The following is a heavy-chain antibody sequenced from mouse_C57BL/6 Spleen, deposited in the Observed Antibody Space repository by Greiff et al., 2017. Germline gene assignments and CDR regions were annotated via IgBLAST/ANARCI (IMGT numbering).Heavy chain of an antibody. D-gene: IGHD1-1*01. CDR3: ARGRDYYGSSFYYRDY. CDR1: GYAFTNYL. V-gene: IGHV1-54*01. Sequence: VKLVESGAELVRPGTSVKVSCKASGYAFTNYLIEWVKQRPGQGLEWIGVINPGSGGPNYNEKFKGKATLTADKCSSTTYMQLSSLTSEDSAVCFCARGRDYYGSSFYYRDYWGQGTSVTVSS. J-gene: IGHJ4*01. CDR2: INPGSGGP.